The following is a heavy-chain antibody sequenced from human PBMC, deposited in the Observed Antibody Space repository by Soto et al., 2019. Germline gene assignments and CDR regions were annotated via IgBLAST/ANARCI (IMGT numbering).Heavy chain of an antibody. CDR3: ARGNSEEYFQH. J-gene: IGHJ1*01. CDR1: GYTFTTYY. V-gene: IGHV1-46*01. CDR2: INPGVGRT. D-gene: IGHD2-15*01. Sequence: QVQLVQSGAEVKPPGASVKVSCRASGYTFTTYYIHWVRQAPGQGLEWMGIINPGVGRTSYAQRFQGRVTLTRDTSTSTVYMELTSLRSEDTALYFCARGNSEEYFQHWGQGTLVTVSS.